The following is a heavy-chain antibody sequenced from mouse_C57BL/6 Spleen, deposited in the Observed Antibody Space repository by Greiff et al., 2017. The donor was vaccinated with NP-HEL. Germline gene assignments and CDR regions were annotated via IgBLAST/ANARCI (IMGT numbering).Heavy chain of an antibody. J-gene: IGHJ3*01. D-gene: IGHD5-1-1*01. V-gene: IGHV6-3*01. CDR1: GFTFSNYW. CDR3: TIPFAY. Sequence: EVKVEESGGGLVQPGGSMKLSCVASGFTFSNYWMNWVRQSPEKGLEWVAQIRLKSDNYATHYAESVKGRFTISRDDSKRSVYLQMNNLRAEDTGIYYCTIPFAYWGQGTLVTVSA. CDR2: IRLKSDNYAT.